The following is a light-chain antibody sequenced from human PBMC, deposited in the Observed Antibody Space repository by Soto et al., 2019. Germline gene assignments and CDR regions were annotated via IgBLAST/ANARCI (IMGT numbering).Light chain of an antibody. J-gene: IGKJ1*01. CDR3: QQYGSSPPWT. Sequence: EIVLTQSPGTLSLSPGERDTLSCRASQSVSSNFLAWYQQKPGQAPRLLIYGASSRATGIPDRFSASGSGTDFTLTISRLEPEDFAVYYCQQYGSSPPWTFGQGTKVEIK. CDR1: QSVSSNF. CDR2: GAS. V-gene: IGKV3-20*01.